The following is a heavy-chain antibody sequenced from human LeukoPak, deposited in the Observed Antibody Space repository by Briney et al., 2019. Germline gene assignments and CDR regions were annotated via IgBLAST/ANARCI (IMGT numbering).Heavy chain of an antibody. D-gene: IGHD5-12*01. CDR1: GGSISSYS. Sequence: PSETLSLTCIVSGGSISSYSWTWIRQPAGEGLEWIGRIYTSWTTNYDPSLKSRVTMSVDTSKNQFSLKLSSVTAADTAVYYCAGEAGGGYARAFDIWGQGTMVTVSS. CDR3: AGEAGGGYARAFDI. CDR2: IYTSWTT. J-gene: IGHJ3*02. V-gene: IGHV4-4*07.